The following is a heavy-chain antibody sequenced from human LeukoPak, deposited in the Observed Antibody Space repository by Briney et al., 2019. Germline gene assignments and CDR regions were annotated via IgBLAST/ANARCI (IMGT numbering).Heavy chain of an antibody. D-gene: IGHD3-22*01. V-gene: IGHV3-23*01. CDR3: ARRRSKAYEN. CDR1: GFTFSSYA. Sequence: TGGSLRLSCAASGFTFSSYAMSWVRQAPGKGLEWVSAISGSGGSTYYADSVKGRFTISRDNSKNTVYLQMNSLRVDDTAVYYCARRRSKAYENWGQGTLVTVSS. J-gene: IGHJ4*02. CDR2: ISGSGGST.